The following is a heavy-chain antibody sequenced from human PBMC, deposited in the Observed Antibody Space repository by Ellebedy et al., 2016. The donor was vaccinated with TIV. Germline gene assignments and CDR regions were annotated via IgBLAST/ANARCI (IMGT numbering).Heavy chain of an antibody. Sequence: GGSLRLSCAASGFTFSSYWMTWVRQAPGKGLEWVANINQDGSEAYYVDSVKGRFTISRDNAKNSLFLQMNSLRADDTAVYYCATDGSYGDHLFPQHAFSTWGQGTMVSVSS. CDR3: ATDGSYGDHLFPQHAFST. CDR2: INQDGSEA. D-gene: IGHD4-17*01. J-gene: IGHJ3*02. CDR1: GFTFSSYW. V-gene: IGHV3-7*03.